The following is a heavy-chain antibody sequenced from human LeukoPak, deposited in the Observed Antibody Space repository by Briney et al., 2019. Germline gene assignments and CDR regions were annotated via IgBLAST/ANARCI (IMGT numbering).Heavy chain of an antibody. Sequence: PGGSLRLSCAASGFTFSSYSMSWVRQAPGKGLEWVSTINPSGGSIYYADSVKGRFTISRDNSKNMVYLQMNSLRAEDTAVYYCAKDRAGTPWADWGQGTLVTVSS. V-gene: IGHV3-23*01. CDR2: INPSGGSI. D-gene: IGHD1-1*01. CDR1: GFTFSSYS. J-gene: IGHJ4*02. CDR3: AKDRAGTPWAD.